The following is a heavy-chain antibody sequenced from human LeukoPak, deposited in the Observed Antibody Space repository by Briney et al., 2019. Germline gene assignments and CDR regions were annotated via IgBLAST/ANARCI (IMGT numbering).Heavy chain of an antibody. V-gene: IGHV1-18*01. J-gene: IGHJ6*02. CDR3: AREHDNKVRYYDGMDV. CDR1: GFTFTKHG. D-gene: IGHD3-22*01. Sequence: ASVKVSCKTSGFTFTKHGISWVRQAPGQGLEWMGRISAYNGDTCYAQKFQGRLTMTTDTSTSTAYMDLWSLRSDDTAVYYCAREHDNKVRYYDGMDVWGQGTTVTVSS. CDR2: ISAYNGDT.